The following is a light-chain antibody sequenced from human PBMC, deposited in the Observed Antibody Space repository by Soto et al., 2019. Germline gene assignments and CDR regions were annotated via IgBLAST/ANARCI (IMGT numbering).Light chain of an antibody. CDR2: DAS. V-gene: IGKV3-11*01. CDR3: QHRSDWPGLT. J-gene: IGKJ4*01. CDR1: QSVNNY. Sequence: EIVLTQSPATLSLSPGERATLSCRASQSVNNYLAWYQQKPGQAPRLLIYDASNRATGIPARFSGSGSGTDFTLTISSLEPEDSVVYYCQHRSDWPGLTFGGGTKVEIK.